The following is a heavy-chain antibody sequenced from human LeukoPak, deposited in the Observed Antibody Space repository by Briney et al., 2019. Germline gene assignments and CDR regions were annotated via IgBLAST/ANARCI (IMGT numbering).Heavy chain of an antibody. CDR1: GGTFSSYA. D-gene: IGHD2-2*01. CDR2: IIPIFGTA. J-gene: IGHJ4*02. CDR3: ARAPRGCSSTSCYFPY. V-gene: IGHV1-69*05. Sequence: ASVKVSCKASGGTFSSYAISWVRQAPGQGLEWMGGIIPIFGTANYAQKFQGRVTITTDESTSTAYMELSSLRSEDTAVYYCARAPRGCSSTSCYFPYWGQGTLVTVSS.